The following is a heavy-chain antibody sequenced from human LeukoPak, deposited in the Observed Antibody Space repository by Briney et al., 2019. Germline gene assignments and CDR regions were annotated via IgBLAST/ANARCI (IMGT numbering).Heavy chain of an antibody. D-gene: IGHD3-22*01. CDR1: GYTFTGYY. J-gene: IGHJ4*02. CDR2: INPNSGGT. Sequence: ASVKVSCKASGYTFTGYYMHWVRQAPGQGLEWMGRINPNSGGTNYAQKFQGRVTMTRDTSISTAYMELSRLRSDDTAVYYCAREGGSSGYYSDYWGQGTPVTVSS. CDR3: AREGGSSGYYSDY. V-gene: IGHV1-2*06.